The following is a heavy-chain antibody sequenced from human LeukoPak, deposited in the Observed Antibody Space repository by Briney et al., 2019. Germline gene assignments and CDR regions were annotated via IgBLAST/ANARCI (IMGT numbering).Heavy chain of an antibody. CDR2: IYYSGST. J-gene: IGHJ4*02. CDR1: GGSMSSYY. Sequence: PSETLSLTCTVSGGSMSSYYWSWIRQPPGEGLEWIGFIYYSGSTNYNPSLKSRVTISVDTSKNQFSLKVNSVTAADTAVYYCARHRTSCWGLDDWSQRSLVTVSS. CDR3: ARHRTSCWGLDD. V-gene: IGHV4-59*08. D-gene: IGHD6-19*01.